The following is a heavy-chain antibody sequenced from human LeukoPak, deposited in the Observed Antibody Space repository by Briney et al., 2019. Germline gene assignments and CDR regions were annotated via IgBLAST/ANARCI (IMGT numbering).Heavy chain of an antibody. CDR1: GLTFSSYA. CDR3: AKPYYDFWSGFGYFDY. J-gene: IGHJ4*02. CDR2: ISGSGGST. Sequence: GGSLRLSCAASGLTFSSYAMSWVRQAPGKGLEWVSAISGSGGSTYYADSVKGRFTISRDNSKNTLYLQMNSLRAEDTAVYYCAKPYYDFWSGFGYFDYWGQGTLVTVSS. V-gene: IGHV3-23*01. D-gene: IGHD3-3*01.